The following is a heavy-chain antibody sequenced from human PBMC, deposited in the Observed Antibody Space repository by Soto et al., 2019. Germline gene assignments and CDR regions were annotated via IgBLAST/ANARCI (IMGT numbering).Heavy chain of an antibody. J-gene: IGHJ6*02. Sequence: PSQTLSLTCAISGDSVSSNSAAWNWIRQSPSRGLVWLGRTYYRSKWYNDYAVSVKSRITINPVTSKNQFSLQLNSVTPEDTAVYYWARWAGAYPLRSGMAVWGQGTTVTVSS. D-gene: IGHD6-19*01. CDR2: TYYRSKWYN. V-gene: IGHV6-1*01. CDR1: GDSVSSNSAA. CDR3: ARWAGAYPLRSGMAV.